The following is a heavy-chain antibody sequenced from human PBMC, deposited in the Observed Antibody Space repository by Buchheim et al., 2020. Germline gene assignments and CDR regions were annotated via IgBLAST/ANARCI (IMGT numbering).Heavy chain of an antibody. Sequence: EVQLLESGGGLVQPGGSLRLSCAASGFTFSNYAMAWVRQAPGKGLEWVSAICGDAGCTYYADSVKGRLTISRDNSQNTLYLKMNSLRAEDAAVYWCAKRGPETVVSRGNFCHNGGKGT. CDR2: ICGDAGCT. D-gene: IGHD4-23*01. CDR1: GFTFSNYA. V-gene: IGHV3-23*01. CDR3: AKRGPETVVSRGNFCHN. J-gene: IGHJ6*03.